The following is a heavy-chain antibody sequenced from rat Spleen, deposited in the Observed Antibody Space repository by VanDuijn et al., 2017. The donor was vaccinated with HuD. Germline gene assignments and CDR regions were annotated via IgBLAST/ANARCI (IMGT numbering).Heavy chain of an antibody. J-gene: IGHJ3*01. V-gene: IGHV5S10*01. D-gene: IGHD4-3*01. CDR1: GFSFSDYA. Sequence: EVQLVESGGGSVQPGNSLKLSCAASGFSFSDYAMAWVRQSPKKGLEWVATIIYDGSNTYYRDSVKGRFTISRDNAKSTLDLQMDSLWSEDTATYYCATGGSGYGFAYWGQGTLVTVSS. CDR2: IIYDGSNT. CDR3: ATGGSGYGFAY.